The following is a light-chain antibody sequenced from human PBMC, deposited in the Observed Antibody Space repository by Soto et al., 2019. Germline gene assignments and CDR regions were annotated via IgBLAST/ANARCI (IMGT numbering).Light chain of an antibody. CDR3: GTWDSSLGAGI. CDR2: DNN. V-gene: IGLV1-51*01. CDR1: SSNVGNNY. Sequence: QSVLTQPPSVSAAPGQKVTISCSGSSSNVGNNYVSWYQQLPGTAPKVLIYDNNKRPSGIPDRFSGSKSGTSATLGITGIQTGDEADYYCGTWDSSLGAGIFGGGTKLTVL. J-gene: IGLJ2*01.